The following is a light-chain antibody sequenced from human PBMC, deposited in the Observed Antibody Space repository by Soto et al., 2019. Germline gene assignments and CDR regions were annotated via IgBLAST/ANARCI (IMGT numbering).Light chain of an antibody. CDR1: QSVSNY. CDR3: HQYGGSPQT. Sequence: EIVLTQSPGTLSLSPGERATLSCRASQSVSNYLAWYQRKPGQAPRLLIYGASSRATGIPDRFSGSGSGTDFTLTISSLEPEDFAVYYCHQYGGSPQTFGQGTKVAIK. CDR2: GAS. V-gene: IGKV3-20*01. J-gene: IGKJ1*01.